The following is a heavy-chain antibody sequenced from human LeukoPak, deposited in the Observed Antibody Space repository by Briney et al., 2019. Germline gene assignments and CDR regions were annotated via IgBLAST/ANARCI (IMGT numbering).Heavy chain of an antibody. Sequence: PSETLSLTCTVSGGSISNYYWSWIRQPAGKGLEWIGRIYTSGSTNYNPSLKSRVTISVDKSKNQFSLKLSSVTAADTAVYYCARDKAYCSSTSCYEYYFDYWGQGTLVTVSS. CDR2: IYTSGST. D-gene: IGHD2-2*01. J-gene: IGHJ4*02. CDR1: GGSISNYY. V-gene: IGHV4-4*07. CDR3: ARDKAYCSSTSCYEYYFDY.